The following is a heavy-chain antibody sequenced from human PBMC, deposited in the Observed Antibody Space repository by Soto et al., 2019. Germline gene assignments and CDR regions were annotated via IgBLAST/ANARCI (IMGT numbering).Heavy chain of an antibody. Sequence: ASVKVSCKASGYTFTGYYMHWVRQAPGQGLEWMGWINPNSGGTNYAQKFQGWVTMTRDTSISTAYMELSRLRSDDTAVYYCARSGYSYGHLGYYGMVVWGQGTTVTVSS. D-gene: IGHD5-18*01. CDR1: GYTFTGYY. V-gene: IGHV1-2*04. J-gene: IGHJ6*02. CDR2: INPNSGGT. CDR3: ARSGYSYGHLGYYGMVV.